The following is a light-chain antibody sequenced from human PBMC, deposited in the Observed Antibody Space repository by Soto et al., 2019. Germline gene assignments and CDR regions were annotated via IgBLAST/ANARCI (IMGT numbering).Light chain of an antibody. CDR1: QSISSW. CDR3: QQYNTYSYT. Sequence: QMTQSPSTPSASVGDRVTITCRASQSISSWLAWYQQKPGKAPKLLIYDASSLESGVPSRFSGSGSGTEFTLTITSLQPDDFATYYCQQYNTYSYTFGQGTKVDIK. J-gene: IGKJ2*01. CDR2: DAS. V-gene: IGKV1-5*01.